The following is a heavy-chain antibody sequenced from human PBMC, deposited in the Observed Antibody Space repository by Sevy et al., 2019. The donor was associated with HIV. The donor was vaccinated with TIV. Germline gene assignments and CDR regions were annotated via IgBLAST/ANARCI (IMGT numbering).Heavy chain of an antibody. J-gene: IGHJ4*02. D-gene: IGHD3-16*02. Sequence: SETLSLTCAVYGGSFSGYYWSWIRPPPDKGLEWIGEVKHSGSTNHNPSLKSRVTISVDTSKNQFSLKLSSVTAADTAVYYCARAPCYDYVWGSYRYQDYWGQGTLVTVSS. V-gene: IGHV4-34*01. CDR3: ARAPCYDYVWGSYRYQDY. CDR2: VKHSGST. CDR1: GGSFSGYY.